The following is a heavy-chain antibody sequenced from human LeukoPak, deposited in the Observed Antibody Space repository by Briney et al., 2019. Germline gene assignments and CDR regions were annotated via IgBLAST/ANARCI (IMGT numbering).Heavy chain of an antibody. V-gene: IGHV4-34*01. J-gene: IGHJ4*02. Sequence: PSETLSLTCAVYGGSFSGYYWSWIRQPPGEGLEWIGEINHSGSTNYNPSLKSRVTISVDTSKNQFSLKLSSVTAADTAVYYCARELVDYDFWSGYYPKYYFDYWGQGTLVTVSP. CDR3: ARELVDYDFWSGYYPKYYFDY. CDR1: GGSFSGYY. CDR2: INHSGST. D-gene: IGHD3-3*01.